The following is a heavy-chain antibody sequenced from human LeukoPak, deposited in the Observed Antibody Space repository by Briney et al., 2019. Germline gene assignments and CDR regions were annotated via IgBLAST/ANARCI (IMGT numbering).Heavy chain of an antibody. CDR3: AKDSEYTMVRGVFDY. J-gene: IGHJ4*02. CDR1: GFTFSSYA. D-gene: IGHD3-10*01. V-gene: IGHV3-23*01. CDR2: ISGSGGST. Sequence: PGGSLRLSCAASGFTFSSYAMSWVRQAPGKGLEWVSAISGSGGSTYYADSVKGRFTISRDNSKNTLYLQMNSLRAEDTAVYYCAKDSEYTMVRGVFDYWGQGTLVTVSS.